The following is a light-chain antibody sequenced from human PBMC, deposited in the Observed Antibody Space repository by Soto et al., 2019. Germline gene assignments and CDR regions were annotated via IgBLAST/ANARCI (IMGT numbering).Light chain of an antibody. CDR2: DVR. Sequence: QSALTQPASVSGSPGPSITISCTGTSSDVGGYNYVSWYQHHPGKAPKLMIYDVRIRPSGVSNRVAGSKSGNTASLTISGLQAEDEADYYFSSYATSSGVVFGGGTKVTVL. V-gene: IGLV2-14*03. J-gene: IGLJ2*01. CDR1: SSDVGGYNY. CDR3: SSYATSSGVV.